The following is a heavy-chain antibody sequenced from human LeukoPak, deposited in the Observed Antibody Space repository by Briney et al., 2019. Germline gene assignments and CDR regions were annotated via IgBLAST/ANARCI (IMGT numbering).Heavy chain of an antibody. CDR2: INAGNGNT. CDR3: ARFHGFYGGDY. V-gene: IGHV1-3*01. CDR1: GYTFTSYA. J-gene: IGHJ4*02. Sequence: ASVKVSCKASGYTFTSYAMHWVRQAPGQRLEWMGWINAGNGNTKYSQKFQGRVTITRDTSASTAYMELSSLRSGDTAVYYCARFHGFYGGDYWGQGTLVTVSS. D-gene: IGHD3-22*01.